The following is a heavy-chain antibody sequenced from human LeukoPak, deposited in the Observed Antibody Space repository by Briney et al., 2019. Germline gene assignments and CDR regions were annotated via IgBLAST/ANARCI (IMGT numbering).Heavy chain of an antibody. D-gene: IGHD3-22*01. V-gene: IGHV5-51*01. Sequence: GESLKISCKGSGYSFTSYWIGWVRQMPGKGLEWTGIIYPGDSDTRYSPSFQGQVTISADKSISTAYLQWSSLKASDTAMYYCARQSYYDSSGYRADDYWGQGTLVTVSS. CDR2: IYPGDSDT. J-gene: IGHJ4*02. CDR3: ARQSYYDSSGYRADDY. CDR1: GYSFTSYW.